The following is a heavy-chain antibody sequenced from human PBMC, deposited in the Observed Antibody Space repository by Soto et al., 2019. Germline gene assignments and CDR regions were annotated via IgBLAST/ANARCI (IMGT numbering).Heavy chain of an antibody. V-gene: IGHV4-59*01. CDR1: GGSISSYY. J-gene: IGHJ5*02. Sequence: QVQLQESGPGLVKPSETLSLTCTVSGGSISSYYWTWIRQPPGKGLEWIGYVYYSGGTNYNPSLQSRVTISVDTSKSQFSLNLSSVTAADTAVYYCARNHRYNSGWAESWGQGILVTVSS. CDR2: VYYSGGT. D-gene: IGHD6-19*01. CDR3: ARNHRYNSGWAES.